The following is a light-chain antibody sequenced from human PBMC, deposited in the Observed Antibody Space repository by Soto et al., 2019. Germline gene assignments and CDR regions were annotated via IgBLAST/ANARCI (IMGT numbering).Light chain of an antibody. CDR2: DVS. CDR1: NSDVGGYNY. Sequence: QSALTQPASVSGSPGQSVTISCTGTNSDVGGYNYVSWYQQHPGKAPKLMIYDVSNRPSGVSNRFSGSKSGNTASLTISGLQAEDEADYYCSSYTSGSTHVVFGGGTKLTVL. J-gene: IGLJ2*01. V-gene: IGLV2-14*01. CDR3: SSYTSGSTHVV.